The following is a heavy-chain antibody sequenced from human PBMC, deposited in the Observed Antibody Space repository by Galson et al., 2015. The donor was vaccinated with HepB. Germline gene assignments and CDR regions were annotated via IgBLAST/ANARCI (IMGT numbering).Heavy chain of an antibody. D-gene: IGHD3-3*02. V-gene: IGHV3-23*01. CDR1: GFTFSSYA. CDR2: ISGSGGST. CDR3: VKVSVVTPAFFFDYYGMDV. Sequence: SLRLSCAASGFTFSSYAMSWVRQAPGKGLEWVSAISGSGGSTYYVDSVKGRFTISRDNSKNTLYLQMKSLRAEDAAVYYCVKVSVVTPAFFFDYYGMDVWGQGTTVTVSS. J-gene: IGHJ6*02.